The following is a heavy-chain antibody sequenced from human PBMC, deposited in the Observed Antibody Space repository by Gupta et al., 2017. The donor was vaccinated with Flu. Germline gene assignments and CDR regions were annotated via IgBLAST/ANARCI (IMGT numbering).Heavy chain of an antibody. V-gene: IGHV3-23*01. Sequence: TLSAYAMSWVGQAPGKGLEWVSHIRGTGFDTQYADSVKGRFTVTRDNSKNTLYLEMNSLTAEDTARYHCVRDGYNYVAFDIWGQGTMVIVSS. CDR1: TLSAYA. CDR3: VRDGYNYVAFDI. J-gene: IGHJ3*02. D-gene: IGHD5-12*01. CDR2: IRGTGFDT.